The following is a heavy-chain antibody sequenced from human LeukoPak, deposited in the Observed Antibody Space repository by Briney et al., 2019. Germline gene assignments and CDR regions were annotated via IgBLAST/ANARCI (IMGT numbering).Heavy chain of an antibody. V-gene: IGHV1-46*01. D-gene: IGHD6-6*01. CDR1: GYTFTSYY. Sequence: ASVKVSCKASGYTFTSYYMHWVRQAPGQGLEWMGIINPSGGSTSYAQKFQGRVTMTRDTSTSTVYMELSSLRSEDTAVYYCARDMAYEYSSSSGGYYYYMDVWGKGTTVTVSS. J-gene: IGHJ6*03. CDR3: ARDMAYEYSSSSGGYYYYMDV. CDR2: INPSGGST.